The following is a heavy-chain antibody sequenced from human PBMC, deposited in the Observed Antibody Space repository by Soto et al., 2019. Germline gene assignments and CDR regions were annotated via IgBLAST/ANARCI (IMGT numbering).Heavy chain of an antibody. V-gene: IGHV3-11*04. J-gene: IGHJ4*02. CDR1: GFTVSSNY. Sequence: GGSLRLSCAASGFTVSSNYMSWVRQTPGKGLEWLAYITGSGGAVFHADSVKGRFSISRDNAKNSLFLEMNTLTADDAGVYYCAKVAPFILGSPIWGQGTLVTVSS. CDR3: AKVAPFILGSPI. D-gene: IGHD2-21*01. CDR2: ITGSGGAV.